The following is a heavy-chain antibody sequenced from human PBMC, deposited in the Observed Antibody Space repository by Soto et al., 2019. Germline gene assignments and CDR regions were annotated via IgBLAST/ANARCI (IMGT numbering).Heavy chain of an antibody. Sequence: ASVQVSCKASGYTFTGYYMHWVRQTPGQGLEWMGWINPNSGGTNYAQKFQGRVTMTRDTSISTAYMELSRLRSDDTAVYYCARVRGYSSSWYADAFDIWGQGTMVTVSS. CDR1: GYTFTGYY. J-gene: IGHJ3*02. CDR2: INPNSGGT. V-gene: IGHV1-2*02. D-gene: IGHD6-13*01. CDR3: ARVRGYSSSWYADAFDI.